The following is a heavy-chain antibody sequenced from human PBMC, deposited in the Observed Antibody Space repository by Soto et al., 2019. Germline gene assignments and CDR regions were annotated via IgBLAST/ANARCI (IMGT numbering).Heavy chain of an antibody. CDR3: IRDFGEVGSTAAFDI. D-gene: IGHD1-26*01. J-gene: IGHJ3*02. CDR1: GFTFSRFR. V-gene: IGHV3-74*01. CDR2: IHSDGSST. Sequence: GGSLRLSCAASGFTFSRFRMHWVRQAPGKGLVWVAHIHSDGSSTSYADFVKGRFTISRDNAKNTVYLQMNSLRAEDTAMYYCIRDFGEVGSTAAFDIWGHGTVVTVSS.